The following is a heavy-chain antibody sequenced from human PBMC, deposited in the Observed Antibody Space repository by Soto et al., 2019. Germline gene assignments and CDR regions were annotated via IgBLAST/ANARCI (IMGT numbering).Heavy chain of an antibody. CDR3: ARYCNYYDIWTGRSDAFDF. V-gene: IGHV3-7*01. D-gene: IGHD3-9*01. CDR2: IKQGGGEK. J-gene: IGHJ3*01. Sequence: EVQLVESGGGLVQPGGSLRLSCAASGFIFSKYWMSWVRQAPGKGLEWVANIKQGGGEKYYVDSVKGRFTISRDNAKNSLYLEMNRRRAEDTAVYYCARYCNYYDIWTGRSDAFDFWGQGTMVTVSS. CDR1: GFIFSKYW.